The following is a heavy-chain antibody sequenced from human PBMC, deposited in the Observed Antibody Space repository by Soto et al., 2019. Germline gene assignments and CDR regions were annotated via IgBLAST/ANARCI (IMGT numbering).Heavy chain of an antibody. CDR2: IIPIFGTA. CDR1: GGTFSSYA. CDR3: ARTSDDFWSGYYKAFDY. Sequence: SVKVSCKASGGTFSSYAISWVRQAPGQGLEWMGGIIPIFGTANYAQKFQGRVTITADESTSTAYMELSSLRSEDTAVYYCARTSDDFWSGYYKAFDYWGQGTLVTVSS. J-gene: IGHJ4*02. D-gene: IGHD3-3*01. V-gene: IGHV1-69*13.